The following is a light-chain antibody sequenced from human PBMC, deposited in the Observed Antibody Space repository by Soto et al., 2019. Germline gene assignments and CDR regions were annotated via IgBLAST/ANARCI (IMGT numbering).Light chain of an antibody. J-gene: IGKJ1*01. CDR3: QQYNNWPRT. V-gene: IGKV3-15*01. CDR1: QSVSFN. CDR2: GAL. Sequence: EIVISQSPTTLSVSPGDRATLSCRASQSVSFNLAWYQQKPGQAPRLLIYGALTRAAGIPARFSGSGSGTEFTLTVSSLQSEDFAVYYCQQYNNWPRTLGQGTKVDIK.